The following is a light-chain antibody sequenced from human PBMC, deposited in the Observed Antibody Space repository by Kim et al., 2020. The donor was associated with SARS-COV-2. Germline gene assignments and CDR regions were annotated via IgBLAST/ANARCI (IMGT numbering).Light chain of an antibody. V-gene: IGLV2-8*01. CDR1: ISDVGGYNY. CDR2: EVS. CDR3: SSYAGSNNWV. J-gene: IGLJ3*02. Sequence: GQSVTISCTGTISDVGGYNYVSWYQQHPGKAPKLMIYEVSKRPSGVPDRFSGSKSGNTASLTVSGLQAEDEADYYCSSYAGSNNWVFGGGTQLTVL.